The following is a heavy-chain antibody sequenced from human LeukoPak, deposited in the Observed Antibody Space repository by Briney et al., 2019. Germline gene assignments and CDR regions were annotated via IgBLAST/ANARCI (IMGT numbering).Heavy chain of an antibody. CDR3: ARDSHILTGYRPNDAFDI. D-gene: IGHD3-9*01. CDR1: GGSFSGYY. V-gene: IGHV4-34*01. J-gene: IGHJ3*02. CDR2: INHSGST. Sequence: SETLSLTCAVYGGSFSGYYWSWIRQPPGKGLEWIGEINHSGSTNYNPSLKSRVTISVDTSKNQFSLKLSSVTAADTAVYYCARDSHILTGYRPNDAFDIWGQETMVTVSS.